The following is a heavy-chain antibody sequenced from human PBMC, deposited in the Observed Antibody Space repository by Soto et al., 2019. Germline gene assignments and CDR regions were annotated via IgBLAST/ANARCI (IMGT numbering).Heavy chain of an antibody. CDR1: GFTFSSYS. CDR2: ISSSSSTI. Sequence: EVQLVESGGGLVQRGGSLRLSCAASGFTFSSYSMNWVRQAPGKGLEWVSYISSSSSTIYYADSVKGRFTISRDNAKNSLYLQMNSLRDEDTAVYYCARGTPRGIQLWLFDYWGQGTLVTVSS. V-gene: IGHV3-48*02. CDR3: ARGTPRGIQLWLFDY. J-gene: IGHJ4*02. D-gene: IGHD5-18*01.